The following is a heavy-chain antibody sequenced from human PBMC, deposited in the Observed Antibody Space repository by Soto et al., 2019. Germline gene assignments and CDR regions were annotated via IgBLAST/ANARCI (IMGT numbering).Heavy chain of an antibody. CDR3: VRSAFGYYDTSGYPLTDS. CDR1: GVSISSSNYY. V-gene: IGHV4-39*01. CDR2: MDCNGNS. J-gene: IGHJ4*02. D-gene: IGHD3-22*01. Sequence: SETLSLTCTVSGVSISSSNYYWGWIRQPPGGGPEWIGSMDCNGNSYQNPSLKSRVTLSVDTSKSQFSLKLRSVTAADTAVYFCVRSAFGYYDTSGYPLTDSWGQGTLVTAPQ.